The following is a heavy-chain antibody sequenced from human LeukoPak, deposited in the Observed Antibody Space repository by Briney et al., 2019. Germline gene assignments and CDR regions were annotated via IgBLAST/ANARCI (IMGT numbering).Heavy chain of an antibody. CDR2: ISGSGGST. V-gene: IGHV3-23*01. CDR1: GFTFSSYA. CDR3: ARGVDPNYDFWSGYFDP. D-gene: IGHD3-3*01. Sequence: GGSLRLSCAASGFTFSSYAMSWVRQAPGKGLEWVSAISGSGGSTYYADSVKGRFTISRDNSKNTLYLQMNSLRAEDTAVYYCARGVDPNYDFWSGYFDPWGQGTLVTVSS. J-gene: IGHJ5*02.